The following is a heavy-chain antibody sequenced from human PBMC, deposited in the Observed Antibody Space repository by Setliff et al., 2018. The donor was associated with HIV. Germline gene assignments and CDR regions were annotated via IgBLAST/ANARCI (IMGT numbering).Heavy chain of an antibody. V-gene: IGHV1-24*01. CDR1: GDTLTELS. Sequence: ASVKVSCKVSGDTLTELSRHWVRQTPGKGLEWMGGYDPEDGEVIYAQDFQGRVIMTEDTSTNTAYMEVSSLRSDDTAIYYCATNSLYNGVFEAWGQGTMVPSPQ. CDR2: YDPEDGEV. CDR3: ATNSLYNGVFEA. J-gene: IGHJ3*01. D-gene: IGHD3-3*01.